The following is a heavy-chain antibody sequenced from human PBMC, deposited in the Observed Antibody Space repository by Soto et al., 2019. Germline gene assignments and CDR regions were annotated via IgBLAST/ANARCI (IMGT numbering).Heavy chain of an antibody. CDR3: AKDLGSYGDNAFDY. Sequence: HPGGSLRLSCAASGFTFSSYAMSWVRQAPGKGLEWVSAISGSGGSTYYADSVKGRFTISRDNSKNTLYLQMNSLRAEDTAVYYCAKDLGSYGDNAFDYWGQGTLVTVSS. D-gene: IGHD1-26*01. J-gene: IGHJ4*02. V-gene: IGHV3-23*01. CDR2: ISGSGGST. CDR1: GFTFSSYA.